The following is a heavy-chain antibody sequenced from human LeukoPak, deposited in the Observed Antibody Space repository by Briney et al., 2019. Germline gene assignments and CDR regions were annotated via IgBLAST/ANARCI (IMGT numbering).Heavy chain of an antibody. CDR1: GFIVSSNY. J-gene: IGHJ4*02. Sequence: GGSLRLSCAASGFIVSSNYMSWVRQAPGKGLEWVSVIYSGGSTYYADSVKGRFTISRHNSKNMLYLQMNSLRAEDTAVYYCAREESSGWYYFDYWGQGTLVTVSS. CDR3: AREESSGWYYFDY. V-gene: IGHV3-53*04. D-gene: IGHD6-19*01. CDR2: IYSGGST.